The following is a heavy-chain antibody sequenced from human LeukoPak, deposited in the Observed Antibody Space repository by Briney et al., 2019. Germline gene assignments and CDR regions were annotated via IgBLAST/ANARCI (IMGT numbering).Heavy chain of an antibody. J-gene: IGHJ4*02. CDR1: GFTFDDYA. V-gene: IGHV3-43D*03. CDR2: ISWDGGST. CDR3: VKGLFSASVGY. D-gene: IGHD2/OR15-2a*01. Sequence: GGSLRLSCAASGFTFDDYAMHWVRQAPGKGLEWVSLISWDGGSTYYADSVKGRFTISRDNSKNSLYLQMNSLRAEDTALYYCVKGLFSASVGYWGQGTLVTVSS.